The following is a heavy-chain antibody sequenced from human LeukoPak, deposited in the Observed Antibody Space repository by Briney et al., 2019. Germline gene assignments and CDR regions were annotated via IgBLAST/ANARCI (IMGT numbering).Heavy chain of an antibody. Sequence: PGGSLRLSCAASGITFSSYGMSWVRQAPGKGLEWVSAISGSGGSTYYAYSVKGRFTISRDNSKNTLYLQMNSLRAEDTAVYYCAKDAKYYDILTGVNWFDPWGQGTLVTVSS. CDR2: ISGSGGST. CDR1: GITFSSYG. D-gene: IGHD3-9*01. CDR3: AKDAKYYDILTGVNWFDP. V-gene: IGHV3-23*01. J-gene: IGHJ5*02.